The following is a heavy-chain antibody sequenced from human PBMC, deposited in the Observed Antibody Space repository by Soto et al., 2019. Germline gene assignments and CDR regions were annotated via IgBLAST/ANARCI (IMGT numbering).Heavy chain of an antibody. CDR1: GFTFSSYW. D-gene: IGHD6-6*01. CDR2: IKQDGSEK. J-gene: IGHJ3*02. V-gene: IGHV3-7*03. Sequence: EVQLVESGGGLVQPGGSLRLSCAASGFTFSSYWMSWVRQAPGKGLEWVANIKQDGSEKYYVDSVKGRFTISRDNAKNSLYLQMNSLRAEDTAVYYCARGILEQLGDAFDIWGQGTMVTVSS. CDR3: ARGILEQLGDAFDI.